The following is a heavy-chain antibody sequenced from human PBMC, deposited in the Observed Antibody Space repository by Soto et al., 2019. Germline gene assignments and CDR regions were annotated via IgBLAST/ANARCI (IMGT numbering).Heavy chain of an antibody. CDR2: IYYSGSI. Sequence: QLKLQQSGPGRVKPSETPTLTCTVSNGSISSSEYYWGWIRQPPGEGLEWIATIYYSGSIYNNPSLQGRISISVDTSQTQFYLKLSSVTAAHTAVDSCVSHRNSRGSWYWVDPWGQGTLVTVSS. V-gene: IGHV4-39*01. D-gene: IGHD6-13*01. CDR1: NGSISSSEYY. J-gene: IGHJ5*02. CDR3: VSHRNSRGSWYWVDP.